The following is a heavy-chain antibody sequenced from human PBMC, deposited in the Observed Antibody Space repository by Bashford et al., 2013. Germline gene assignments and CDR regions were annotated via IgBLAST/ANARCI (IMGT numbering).Heavy chain of an antibody. Sequence: VKVSCKASGGTFSSYAISWVRQAPGQGLEWMGGIIPIFGTANYAQKFQGRVTITADESTSTAYMELSSLRSEDTAVYYCAKNLGAAAGTVLVSGDDAFDIWGQGTMVTVSS. D-gene: IGHD6-13*01. CDR1: GGTFSSYA. V-gene: IGHV1-69*01. CDR3: AKNLGAAAGTVLVSGDDAFDI. J-gene: IGHJ3*02. CDR2: IIPIFGTA.